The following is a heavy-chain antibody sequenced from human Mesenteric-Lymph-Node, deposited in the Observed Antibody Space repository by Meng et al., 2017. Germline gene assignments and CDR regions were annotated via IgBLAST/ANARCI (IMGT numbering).Heavy chain of an antibody. V-gene: IGHV4-61*05. D-gene: IGHD6-19*01. CDR1: GGSISSSSYY. Sequence: SETLSLTCTVSGGSISSSSYYWGWIRQPPGKGLEWIGYIYYSGSTNYNPSLKSRVTISVDTSKNQFSLKLSSVTAADTAVYYCARILGYSSGWQTFDYWGQGTLVTVSS. CDR3: ARILGYSSGWQTFDY. CDR2: IYYSGST. J-gene: IGHJ4*02.